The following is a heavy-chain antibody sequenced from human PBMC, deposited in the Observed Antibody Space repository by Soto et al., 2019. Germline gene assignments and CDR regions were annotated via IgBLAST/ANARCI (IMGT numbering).Heavy chain of an antibody. CDR3: ARSNVDIVATTGSHDNWFDP. J-gene: IGHJ5*02. D-gene: IGHD5-12*01. Sequence: GESLKISCKGSGYSFTSYWIGWVRQMPGKGLEWMGIIYPGDSDTRYSPSFQGQVTISADKSISTAYLQWSSLKASDTAMYYCARSNVDIVATTGSHDNWFDPWGQGTLVTVSS. CDR1: GYSFTSYW. V-gene: IGHV5-51*01. CDR2: IYPGDSDT.